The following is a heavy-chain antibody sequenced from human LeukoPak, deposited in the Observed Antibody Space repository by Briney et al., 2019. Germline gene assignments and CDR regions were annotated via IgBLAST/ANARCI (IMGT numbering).Heavy chain of an antibody. V-gene: IGHV4-39*01. CDR3: ASAPANEWLFLSGYAFDI. D-gene: IGHD3-3*01. CDR1: GGSISSSSYY. J-gene: IGHJ3*02. Sequence: PSETLSLTCTVSGGSISSSSYYWGWIRQPPGKGLEWFGSNYYSGSTYYNPSLKSRVTISVDTSKNQFSLKLSSVTAADTAVYYCASAPANEWLFLSGYAFDIWGQGTMVTVSS. CDR2: NYYSGST.